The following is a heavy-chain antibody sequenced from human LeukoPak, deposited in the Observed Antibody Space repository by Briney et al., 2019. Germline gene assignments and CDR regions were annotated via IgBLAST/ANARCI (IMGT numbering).Heavy chain of an antibody. Sequence: GSLRLSCAASGFTFSDYYMSWIRQAPGKGLEWIGEINHSGMTNYNPSLKSRVSISLDTSKNQFSLKLSSVTAADTAVYYCARDGYGSGTYYFDYWGQGTLVTVSS. CDR2: INHSGMT. CDR1: GFTFSDYY. J-gene: IGHJ4*02. CDR3: ARDGYGSGTYYFDY. D-gene: IGHD3-10*01. V-gene: IGHV4-34*01.